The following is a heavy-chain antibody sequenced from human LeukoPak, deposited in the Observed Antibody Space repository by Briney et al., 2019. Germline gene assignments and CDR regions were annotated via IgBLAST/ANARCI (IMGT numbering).Heavy chain of an antibody. D-gene: IGHD3-22*01. CDR1: GFTSDDCA. J-gene: IGHJ4*02. Sequence: GRSLRLSCAASGFTSDDCAMHWVRQAPGKGLEWVSGISWNSGSVGYADSVKGRFTISRDNAKNSLYLQMNSLRPEDTALYYCAKDQSPGVSDTSGYPYWGQGTLVTVSS. V-gene: IGHV3-9*02. CDR3: AKDQSPGVSDTSGYPY. CDR2: ISWNSGSV.